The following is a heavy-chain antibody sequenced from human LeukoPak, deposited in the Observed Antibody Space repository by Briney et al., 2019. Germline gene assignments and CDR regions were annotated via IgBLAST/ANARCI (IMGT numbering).Heavy chain of an antibody. CDR1: GGSISSSSYY. CDR3: ARHFGSITLAFDI. Sequence: SETLSLTCTVSGGSISSSSYYWGRIRQPPGKGREWSGRIYYSGRTHYNPSLKSRVTISVGTSKYQCSLKLSSVTAADTAVYYCARHFGSITLAFDIWGQGTMVTVSS. J-gene: IGHJ3*02. CDR2: IYYSGRT. V-gene: IGHV4-39*01. D-gene: IGHD3-16*01.